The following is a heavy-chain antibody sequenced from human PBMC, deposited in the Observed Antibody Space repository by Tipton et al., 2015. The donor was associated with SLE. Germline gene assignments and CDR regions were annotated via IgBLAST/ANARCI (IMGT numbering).Heavy chain of an antibody. Sequence: QVQLVQSGAEVRKPGASVKVSCKASGYTFTSYGISWVRQAPGQGLEWMGWISAYNGNTNYAQKLQGRVTMTTDTSTSTAYMELRSLRSDDTAVYYCARARPNMITFGGEENYWGQGTLVTVSS. CDR3: ARARPNMITFGGEENY. V-gene: IGHV1-18*01. D-gene: IGHD3-16*01. CDR1: GYTFTSYG. CDR2: ISAYNGNT. J-gene: IGHJ4*02.